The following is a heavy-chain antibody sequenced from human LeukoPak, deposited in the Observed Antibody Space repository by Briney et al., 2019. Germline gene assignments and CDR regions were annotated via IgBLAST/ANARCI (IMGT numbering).Heavy chain of an antibody. J-gene: IGHJ4*02. CDR2: MNPNSGNT. CDR1: GYTFTSYD. Sequence: ASVKVSCKASGYTFTSYDINWVRQATGQGLEWMGWMNPNSGNTGYAQKFQGRVTMTRNTYISTAYMELSSLRSEDTAVYYCARMKYYYDSSGYYGRTFDYWGQGTLVTVSS. D-gene: IGHD3-22*01. V-gene: IGHV1-8*01. CDR3: ARMKYYYDSSGYYGRTFDY.